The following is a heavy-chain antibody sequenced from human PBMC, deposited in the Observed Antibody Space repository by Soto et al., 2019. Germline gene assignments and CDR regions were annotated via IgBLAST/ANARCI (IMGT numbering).Heavy chain of an antibody. V-gene: IGHV1-3*01. CDR2: INAGNGNT. J-gene: IGHJ4*02. Sequence: QVQLVQSGAEVKKPGASVKVSCKASGYTFTSYAMHWVRQAPGQRLEWMGWINAGNGNTKYSQKFQGRVTITRDTSASAAYMGLSIMSSEDMAVYYCARVSQRKQPFDYWGQGTLVTVSS. CDR1: GYTFTSYA. CDR3: ARVSQRKQPFDY. D-gene: IGHD6-13*01.